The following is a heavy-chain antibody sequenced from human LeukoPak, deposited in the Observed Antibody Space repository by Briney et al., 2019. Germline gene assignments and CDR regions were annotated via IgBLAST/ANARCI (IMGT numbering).Heavy chain of an antibody. CDR3: ARDSGERGSGSYLIAY. V-gene: IGHV1-2*02. CDR2: INPNSGGT. D-gene: IGHD3-10*01. CDR1: GYTFTGYY. J-gene: IGHJ4*02. Sequence: EASVRVSCKASGYTFTGYYMHWVPQAPGQGLEWMGWINPNSGGTNYAQKFQGRVTMTRDTSISTAYMELSRLRSNDTAVYYCARDSGERGSGSYLIAYWGQGTLVTVSS.